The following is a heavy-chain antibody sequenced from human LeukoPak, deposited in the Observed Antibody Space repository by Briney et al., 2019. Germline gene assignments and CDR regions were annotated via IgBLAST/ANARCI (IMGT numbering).Heavy chain of an antibody. V-gene: IGHV3-48*03. CDR2: ISSSSGI. D-gene: IGHD3-3*01. Sequence: PGGSLRLSCIASGFTFSSYEMSWVRQAPGKGLEWVSYISSSSGIFYADSVKGRFTISRDNAKNSLYLQMNSLRAEDTAVYFCARDPGLRLDLWGLGTLLTVSS. J-gene: IGHJ4*02. CDR3: ARDPGLRLDL. CDR1: GFTFSSYE.